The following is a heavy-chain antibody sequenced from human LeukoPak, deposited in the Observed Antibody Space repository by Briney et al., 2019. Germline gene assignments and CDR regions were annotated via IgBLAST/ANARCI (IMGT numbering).Heavy chain of an antibody. J-gene: IGHJ4*01. D-gene: IGHD1-1*01. CDR1: GFSLRSYG. CDR3: AREPTKYDSDNYEAY. Sequence: GGSLRLSCAASGFSLRSYGIHWVRQAPGKGLEWVAVVSSDGTNSFYADSVKGRFNISRDNSKNTLYLHLRSLRSEDTAVYYCAREPTKYDSDNYEAYWGQEPWSPSPQ. CDR2: VSSDGTNS. V-gene: IGHV3-30-3*01.